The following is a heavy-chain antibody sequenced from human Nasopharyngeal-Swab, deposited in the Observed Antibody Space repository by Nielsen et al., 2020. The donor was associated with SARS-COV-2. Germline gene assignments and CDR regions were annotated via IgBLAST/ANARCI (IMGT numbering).Heavy chain of an antibody. CDR2: ISWNSGSI. J-gene: IGHJ4*02. D-gene: IGHD6-13*01. CDR1: GFTFDDYA. V-gene: IGHV3-9*01. Sequence: SLKISCAASGFTFDDYAMHWVRQAPGKGLEWGSGISWNSGSIGYADSVKGRFTISRDNAKNSLYLQMNSLRAEDTALYYCAKVGKAAADYGGEDYWGQGTLVTVSS. CDR3: AKVGKAAADYGGEDY.